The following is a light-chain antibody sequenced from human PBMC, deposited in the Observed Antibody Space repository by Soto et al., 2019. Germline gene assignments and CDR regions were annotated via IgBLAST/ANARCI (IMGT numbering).Light chain of an antibody. V-gene: IGKV1-39*01. CDR1: QSISSW. Sequence: IQMTQSPSTLSASVGDTVSITCRASQSISSWLAWYQQKPWKAPKLLIYATSSLQSGVPSRFSGSGYGTDFTLTITSLQSEDFAIYYCQQSYSSPRTLGQGTKVDIK. CDR2: ATS. CDR3: QQSYSSPRT. J-gene: IGKJ1*01.